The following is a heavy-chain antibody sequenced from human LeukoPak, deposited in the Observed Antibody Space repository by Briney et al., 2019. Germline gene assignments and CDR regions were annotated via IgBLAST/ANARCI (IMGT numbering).Heavy chain of an antibody. D-gene: IGHD6-19*01. Sequence: GGSLRLSCAASGFTVSSNYMNWVRQAPGKGLEWVSVIYSGGSTYYADSVKGRFTISRDNPKNTLYFQMNSLRVEDTAVYYCATPRKQWLARPLDYWGQGTLVTVSS. CDR3: ATPRKQWLARPLDY. CDR1: GFTVSSNY. V-gene: IGHV3-53*01. J-gene: IGHJ4*02. CDR2: IYSGGST.